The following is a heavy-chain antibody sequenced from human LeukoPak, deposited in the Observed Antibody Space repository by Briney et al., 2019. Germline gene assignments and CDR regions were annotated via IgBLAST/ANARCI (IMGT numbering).Heavy chain of an antibody. CDR3: ARGTSDRRSSSCLDY. J-gene: IGHJ4*02. D-gene: IGHD2-2*01. CDR1: GYSSSSGYY. Sequence: SETLSLTCAVSGYSSSSGYYWGWIRQPPGKGLEWIGSIYHSGSTKYNPSLKSRVTISVDTSKNQFSLKLSSVTAADTAVYYCARGTSDRRSSSCLDYWGQGSLVTVSS. CDR2: IYHSGST. V-gene: IGHV4-38-2*01.